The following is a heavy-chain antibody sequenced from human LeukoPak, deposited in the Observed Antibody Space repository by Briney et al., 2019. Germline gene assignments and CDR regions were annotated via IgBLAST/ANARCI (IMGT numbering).Heavy chain of an antibody. V-gene: IGHV1-2*02. CDR1: GYTFSAYY. D-gene: IGHD2-15*01. CDR2: IDANSGDT. Sequence: GASVKVSCKASGYTFSAYYMHWVRQAPGQGLEWMGWIDANSGDTKYAQKFQGRVTITRDTSIGTAYMELNSLISDDTGVYYCASEAFCVGGSCQLHRVTSWGPGTQVTVSS. CDR3: ASEAFCVGGSCQLHRVTS. J-gene: IGHJ5*02.